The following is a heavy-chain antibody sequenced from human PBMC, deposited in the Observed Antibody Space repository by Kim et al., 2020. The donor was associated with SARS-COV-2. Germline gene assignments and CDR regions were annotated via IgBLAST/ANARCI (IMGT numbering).Heavy chain of an antibody. CDR3: ASHYDNSGYLYYFDF. CDR2: IYYSGST. CDR1: GGSITSGSYY. Sequence: SETLSLTCTVSGGSITSGSYYWGWIRQPPGKGLEWIGSIYYSGSTYYNPSLKSPVTISVDTSTNQFSLKLTSVTAADAAVYYCASHYDNSGYLYYFDFWGQGTLVTVSS. J-gene: IGHJ4*02. D-gene: IGHD3-22*01. V-gene: IGHV4-39*01.